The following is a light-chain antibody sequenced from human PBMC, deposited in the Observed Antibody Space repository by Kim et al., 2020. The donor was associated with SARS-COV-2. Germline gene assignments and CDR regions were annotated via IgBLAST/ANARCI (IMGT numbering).Light chain of an antibody. V-gene: IGKV1-5*03. CDR3: QQYNSYSGYT. J-gene: IGKJ2*01. Sequence: DIQMTQSPSTLSASVGDRITITCRASQSIDSWLAWYQQRPGKAPKLLIYKASSLESGVPSRFSGSGSGTEFTLTISSLQPDDFATYYCQQYNSYSGYTFGQGTKLEI. CDR2: KAS. CDR1: QSIDSW.